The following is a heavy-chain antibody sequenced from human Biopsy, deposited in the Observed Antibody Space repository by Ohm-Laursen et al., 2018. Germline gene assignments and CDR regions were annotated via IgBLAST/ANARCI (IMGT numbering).Heavy chain of an antibody. CDR3: ARADPPLFYYGSGSSNWFDP. J-gene: IGHJ5*02. CDR2: MNPDSGNT. Sequence: ASVKVSCKTSGYTFTSYEINWVRQATGQGLEWMGWMNPDSGNTGYAQIFQGRVTMTRNTSISTAYMELSSLRSEDTAVYFCARADPPLFYYGSGSSNWFDPWGQGTLVTVSS. V-gene: IGHV1-8*01. CDR1: GYTFTSYE. D-gene: IGHD3-10*01.